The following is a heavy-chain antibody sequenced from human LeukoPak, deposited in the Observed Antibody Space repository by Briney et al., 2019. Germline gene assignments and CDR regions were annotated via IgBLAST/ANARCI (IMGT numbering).Heavy chain of an antibody. J-gene: IGHJ4*02. CDR1: GGTFSSYA. CDR2: IIPIFGTA. D-gene: IGHD3-22*01. Sequence: SVKVSCKASGGTFSSYAISWVRQAPGQGLEWMGGIIPIFGTANYTQKFQGRVTMTEDKSTDTAYMELSSLRSEDTAVYYCATVQKQDYDTRPYYDHWGQGTLVTVSS. CDR3: ATVQKQDYDTRPYYDH. V-gene: IGHV1-69*06.